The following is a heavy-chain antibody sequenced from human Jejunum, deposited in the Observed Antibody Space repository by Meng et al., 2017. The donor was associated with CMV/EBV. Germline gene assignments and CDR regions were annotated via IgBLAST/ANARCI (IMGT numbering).Heavy chain of an antibody. CDR1: GLSLSTYG. D-gene: IGHD3-10*01. CDR2: IQSDGSNE. Sequence: VQLGESGGGVVQPGGSLRLCWAASGLSLSTYGMHWVRQAPGKGLEWVAFIQSDGSNEYYADSLKGRFTISRDNSKNTLSLQMNSLRPDDTAVYYCAKEVFGRSFFDYWGLGTLVTVSS. J-gene: IGHJ4*02. CDR3: AKEVFGRSFFDY. V-gene: IGHV3-30*02.